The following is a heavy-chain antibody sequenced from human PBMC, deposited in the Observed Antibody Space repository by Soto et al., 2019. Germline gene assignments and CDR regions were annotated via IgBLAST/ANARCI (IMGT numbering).Heavy chain of an antibody. CDR1: GFTFSGSA. CDR3: TRHLGDIVVGEDI. Sequence: GGSLRLSCAASGFTFSGSAMHWVRQASGKGLEWVGRIRSKANSYATAYAASVKGRFTISRDDSKNTAYLQMNSLKTEDTAVYYCTRHLGDIVVGEDIWGQGTMVTVS. CDR2: IRSKANSYAT. D-gene: IGHD2-2*01. V-gene: IGHV3-73*01. J-gene: IGHJ3*02.